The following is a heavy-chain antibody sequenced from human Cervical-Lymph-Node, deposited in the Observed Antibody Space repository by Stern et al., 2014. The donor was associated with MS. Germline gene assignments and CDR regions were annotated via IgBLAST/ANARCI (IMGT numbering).Heavy chain of an antibody. CDR1: GYSFTSYF. V-gene: IGHV1-46*01. CDR3: ARDEGADY. J-gene: IGHJ4*02. Sequence: QVQLVESGAEVKKPGASVKVSCMASGYSFTSYFINWVRQAPGQGIEWMGIINHSAGNTNYAQKFQGRVVMTSDTSTGTVYMELSSLRSEDTAVYYCARDEGADYWGQGTLVTVSS. CDR2: INHSAGNT.